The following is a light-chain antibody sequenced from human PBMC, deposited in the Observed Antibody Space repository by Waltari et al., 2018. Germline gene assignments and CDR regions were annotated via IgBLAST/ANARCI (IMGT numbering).Light chain of an antibody. Sequence: QSALTQPASVSGSPGQSVTIFCAGTSNDVGAYNSVSWYQQHPGQAPRVMIYDVSDRPSGVSDRFSGSKSGNTASLTISGLQAEDEADYYCSSQSSNDVVLFGGGTKLTVL. CDR1: SNDVGAYNS. CDR2: DVS. CDR3: SSQSSNDVVL. J-gene: IGLJ2*01. V-gene: IGLV2-14*01.